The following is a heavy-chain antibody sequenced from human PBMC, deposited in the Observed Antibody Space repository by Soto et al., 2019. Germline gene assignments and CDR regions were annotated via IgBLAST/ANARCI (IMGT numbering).Heavy chain of an antibody. CDR2: MNPNSGNT. V-gene: IGHV1-8*01. J-gene: IGHJ5*02. D-gene: IGHD2-2*01. CDR3: ARGLFCILATGCGQGNWFDP. CDR1: GYTFTSYD. Sequence: ASVKVSCKASGYTFTSYDINWVRQATGQGLEWMGWMNPNSGNTGYAQKFQGRVTMTRNTSISTAYMELSSLRSEDTAVYYCARGLFCILATGCGQGNWFDPWGQGTLVTVSS.